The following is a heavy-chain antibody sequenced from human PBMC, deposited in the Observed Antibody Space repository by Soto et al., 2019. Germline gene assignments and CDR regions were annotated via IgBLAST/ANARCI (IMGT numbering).Heavy chain of an antibody. Sequence: SVKVSCKASGGTFSSYAISRVRQAPGQGLEWMGGIIPIFGTANYAQKFQGRVTITADESTSTAYMELSSLRSEDTAVYYCARGSESSIAARPDDYYYYYGMDVWGQGTTVTVSS. CDR2: IIPIFGTA. CDR3: ARGSESSIAARPDDYYYYYGMDV. CDR1: GGTFSSYA. V-gene: IGHV1-69*13. J-gene: IGHJ6*02. D-gene: IGHD6-6*01.